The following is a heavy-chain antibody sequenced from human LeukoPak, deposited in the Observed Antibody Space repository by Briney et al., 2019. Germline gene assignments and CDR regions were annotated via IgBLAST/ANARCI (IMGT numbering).Heavy chain of an antibody. V-gene: IGHV3-48*01. CDR2: ISSSSSTI. CDR3: ARGSGKYDSSGSYHIVDYFDY. D-gene: IGHD3-22*01. Sequence: GGSLRLSCAASGFTFSSFNMNWVRQAPGKGLEWVSYISSSSSTIYYADSVKGRFTISRDNSKNTLYLQMNSLRAEDTAVYYCARGSGKYDSSGSYHIVDYFDYWGQGTLVTVSS. CDR1: GFTFSSFN. J-gene: IGHJ4*02.